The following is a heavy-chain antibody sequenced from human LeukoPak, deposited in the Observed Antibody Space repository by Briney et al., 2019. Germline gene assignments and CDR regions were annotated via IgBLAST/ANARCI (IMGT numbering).Heavy chain of an antibody. V-gene: IGHV5-51*01. J-gene: IGHJ4*02. CDR2: IYPGDSDT. Sequence: GEPLKISCKGSGYSFTSYWIGWVRQMPGKGLEWMGIIYPGDSDTRYSPSFQGQVTISADKSISTAYLQWSSLKASDTAMYYCARRYYDILTGYYNGWVFDYWGQGTLVTVSS. D-gene: IGHD3-9*01. CDR3: ARRYYDILTGYYNGWVFDY. CDR1: GYSFTSYW.